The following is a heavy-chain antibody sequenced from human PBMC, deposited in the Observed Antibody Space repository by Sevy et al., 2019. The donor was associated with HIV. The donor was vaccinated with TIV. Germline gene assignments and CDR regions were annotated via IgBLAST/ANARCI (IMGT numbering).Heavy chain of an antibody. Sequence: GGSLRLSCAASGFTFMDYGMHWVRQAPGKGLEWVAFIRNDGSNKYYLDSVRGRFTISRDNSRKTLFLQMSSLRSDDTAVYYCVKGPQPAITTFYGLDVWGQGTTVTVSS. CDR1: GFTFMDYG. CDR2: IRNDGSNK. J-gene: IGHJ6*02. CDR3: VKGPQPAITTFYGLDV. D-gene: IGHD3-16*01. V-gene: IGHV3-30*02.